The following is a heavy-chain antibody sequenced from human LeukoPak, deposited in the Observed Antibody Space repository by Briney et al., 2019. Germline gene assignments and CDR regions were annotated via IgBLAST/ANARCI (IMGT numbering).Heavy chain of an antibody. J-gene: IGHJ6*03. Sequence: GASVKVSCKASGGTFSSYAISWVRQAPGQGLEWMGGIIPIFGTANYAQKFQGRVTITADKSTSTAYMELSSLRSEDTAVYYCARVMRPPLLAVAGAVYYYYMDVWGKGTTVTVSS. V-gene: IGHV1-69*06. CDR3: ARVMRPPLLAVAGAVYYYYMDV. CDR1: GGTFSSYA. CDR2: IIPIFGTA. D-gene: IGHD6-19*01.